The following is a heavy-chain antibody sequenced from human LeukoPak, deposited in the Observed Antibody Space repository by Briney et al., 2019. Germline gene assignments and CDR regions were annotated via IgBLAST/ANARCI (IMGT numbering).Heavy chain of an antibody. CDR2: ISYDGSNI. CDR3: AKGCGGTCYSDFDY. CDR1: GFTFNNCG. D-gene: IGHD2-15*01. J-gene: IGHJ4*02. Sequence: GGSLRLSCAASGFTFNNCGIHWVRQAPGKGLEWVAFISYDGSNIYYADSVKGRFTISRDNSKNTLYLQMNSLRAEDTAIYYCAKGCGGTCYSDFDYWGQGTLVTVSS. V-gene: IGHV3-30*18.